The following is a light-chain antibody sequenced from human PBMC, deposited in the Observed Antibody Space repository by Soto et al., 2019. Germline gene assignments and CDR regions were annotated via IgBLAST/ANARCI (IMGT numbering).Light chain of an antibody. CDR2: DNN. CDR3: GTWDNSLNAVF. V-gene: IGLV1-51*01. CDR1: SSNIGNMF. J-gene: IGLJ2*01. Sequence: QSVLTQPPSVSAAPGQKVTISCSGSSSNIGNMFVSWYQHLPGTAPKLLIYDNNKRPSGIPGRFSGSKSGTSATLGITGLQTGDEADYYCGTWDNSLNAVFFGGGTKLTVL.